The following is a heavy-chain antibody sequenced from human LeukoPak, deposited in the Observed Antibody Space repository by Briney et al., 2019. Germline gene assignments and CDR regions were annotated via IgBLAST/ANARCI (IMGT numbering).Heavy chain of an antibody. CDR3: AREVPPYYYDSSGYYYFDY. D-gene: IGHD3-22*01. Sequence: PSETLFLTCTVSGGSISSSSYYWGWIRQPPGKGLEWIGSIYYSGSTNYNPSLKSRVTISVDTSKNQFSLKLSSVTAADTAVYYCAREVPPYYYDSSGYYYFDYWGQGTLVTVSS. CDR2: IYYSGST. J-gene: IGHJ4*02. CDR1: GGSISSSSYY. V-gene: IGHV4-39*07.